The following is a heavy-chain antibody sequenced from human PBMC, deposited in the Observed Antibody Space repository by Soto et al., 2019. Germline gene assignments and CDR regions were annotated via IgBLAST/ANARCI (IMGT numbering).Heavy chain of an antibody. Sequence: QVHLVQSGAEVKKPGASVKVSCKASGYTFTSYGITWVRQAPGQGLEWMGWISAHNGNTDYAQKLQGRVIVTRDTSTSPAYMERRSLRSDATAVYYCARGRYGDYWGQGALVTVSS. J-gene: IGHJ4*02. V-gene: IGHV1-18*01. CDR2: ISAHNGNT. D-gene: IGHD1-1*01. CDR1: GYTFTSYG. CDR3: ARGRYGDY.